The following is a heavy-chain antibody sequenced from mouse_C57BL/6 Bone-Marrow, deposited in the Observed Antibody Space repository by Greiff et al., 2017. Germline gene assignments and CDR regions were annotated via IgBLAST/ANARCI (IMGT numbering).Heavy chain of an antibody. J-gene: IGHJ2*01. D-gene: IGHD2-1*01. V-gene: IGHV1-15*01. CDR1: GYTFTDYE. CDR2: IDPETGGT. CDR3: TRDEGNSGFYSYYFDY. Sequence: QVQLKQSGAELVRPGASVTLSCKASGYTFTDYEMHWVKQTPVHGLEWIGAIDPETGGTAHNQKFKGKAILTADKSSSTAYMELRSLTSEDSAVYYCTRDEGNSGFYSYYFDYCGQGTTLTVSS.